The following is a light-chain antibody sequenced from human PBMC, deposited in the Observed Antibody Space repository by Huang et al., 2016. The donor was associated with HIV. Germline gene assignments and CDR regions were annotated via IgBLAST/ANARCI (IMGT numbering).Light chain of an antibody. CDR1: QDITNY. V-gene: IGKV1-33*01. CDR3: QHYDNLPLT. J-gene: IGKJ4*01. Sequence: DIQMTQSPSSLSASVGDRVTITCQASQDITNYLNWYQQKPGKAPKLLIYGASNLETGVPSRFSGSGSGTEFTFTISSLQPEDIATYYCQHYDNLPLTFGGGTKVEIK. CDR2: GAS.